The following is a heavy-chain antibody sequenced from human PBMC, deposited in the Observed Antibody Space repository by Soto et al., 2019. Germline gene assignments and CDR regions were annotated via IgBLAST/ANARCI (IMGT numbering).Heavy chain of an antibody. CDR2: ISWNSGSI. Sequence: GGSLRLSCAASGFTFDDYAMHWVRQAPGKGLEWVSGISWNSGSIGYADSVKGRFTISRDNAKNSLYLQMNSPRAEDTALYYCAKDSGIAAAGSAFDIWGQGTMVTVSS. V-gene: IGHV3-9*01. D-gene: IGHD6-13*01. CDR3: AKDSGIAAAGSAFDI. CDR1: GFTFDDYA. J-gene: IGHJ3*02.